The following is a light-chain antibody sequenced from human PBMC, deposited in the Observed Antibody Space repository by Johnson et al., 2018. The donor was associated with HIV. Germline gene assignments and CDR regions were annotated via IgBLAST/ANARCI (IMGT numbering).Light chain of an antibody. CDR2: DNN. Sequence: QSVLTQPPSVSAAPGQKVTISCSGSSSNIGNNYVSWYQQLPGTAPKLLIYDNNRRPSGIPDRFSGSKSGTSATLGITGLQTGDEAEYSCGTWDSSLSAEVFGTGTKVTVL. CDR1: SSNIGNNY. CDR3: GTWDSSLSAEV. V-gene: IGLV1-51*01. J-gene: IGLJ1*01.